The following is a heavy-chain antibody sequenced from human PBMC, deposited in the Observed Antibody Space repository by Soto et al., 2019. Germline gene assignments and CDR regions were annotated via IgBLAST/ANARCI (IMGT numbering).Heavy chain of an antibody. Sequence: EVQLLASGGGLVQPGGSLRLSCAASGFTFTSYAMSWVRQAPGKGLEWVSIISASGSGTYYEDSVKGLFTISRDNSKNMLYLQMNSLRVEDSAVYYCAKGGGSGWYPRVWFDPWGQGTLVTVSS. CDR3: AKGGGSGWYPRVWFDP. CDR2: ISASGSGT. CDR1: GFTFTSYA. J-gene: IGHJ5*02. D-gene: IGHD6-19*01. V-gene: IGHV3-23*01.